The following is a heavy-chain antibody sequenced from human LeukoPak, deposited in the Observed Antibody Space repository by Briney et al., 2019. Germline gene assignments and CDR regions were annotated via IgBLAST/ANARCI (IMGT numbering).Heavy chain of an antibody. V-gene: IGHV4-4*07. J-gene: IGHJ4*02. CDR3: ARDAYYYDSSGYYGSDY. D-gene: IGHD3-22*01. CDR2: IYTSGST. Sequence: SETLSLTCTVSGGSISSYYWSWIRQPAGKGLEWIGRIYTSGSTNYNPSLKSRVTMSVDTSKNQFSLKLSSVTAADTAVCYCARDAYYYDSSGYYGSDYWGQGTLVTVSS. CDR1: GGSISSYY.